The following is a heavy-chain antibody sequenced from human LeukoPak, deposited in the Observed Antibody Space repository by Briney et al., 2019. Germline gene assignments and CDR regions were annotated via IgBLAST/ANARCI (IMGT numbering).Heavy chain of an antibody. CDR1: GYTFTDYY. D-gene: IGHD3-9*01. Sequence: GASVKVSCKASGYTFTDYYIHWVRQAPGQGLEWMGWINPNSGDTNYAQKLQGRVTMTTDTSTSTAYMELRSLRSDDTAVYYCARDLPDYDILTGYFWFDPWGQGTLVTVSS. CDR3: ARDLPDYDILTGYFWFDP. CDR2: INPNSGDT. J-gene: IGHJ5*02. V-gene: IGHV1-2*02.